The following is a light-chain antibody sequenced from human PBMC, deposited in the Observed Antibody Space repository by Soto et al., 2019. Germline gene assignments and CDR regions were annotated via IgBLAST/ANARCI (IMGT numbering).Light chain of an antibody. Sequence: DIQVTQSPSTLSASVGDRVTITCRASQSISSWLAWYQQKPGKAPKALIYKASSLESGVPSRFSGSESGTEFTLTISSLQPDDFATYYCQQYNTFPWTFGPGTKVEVK. CDR1: QSISSW. CDR2: KAS. V-gene: IGKV1-5*03. J-gene: IGKJ1*01. CDR3: QQYNTFPWT.